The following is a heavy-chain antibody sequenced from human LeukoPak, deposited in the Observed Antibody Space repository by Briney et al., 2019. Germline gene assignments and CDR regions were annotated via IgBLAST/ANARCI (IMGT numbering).Heavy chain of an antibody. J-gene: IGHJ4*02. D-gene: IGHD2-15*01. CDR3: GRVSESLVNGGVSWSFDN. CDR1: GFTFSSYG. Sequence: PGGSLRLSCAASGFTFSSYGMHWVRQAPGKGLEWVVNIKQDGSEKCYVDSVEGRFTISRGNAKNSLYLQMNSLRAEDTAVYYCGRVSESLVNGGVSWSFDNWGQGTLVTVSS. V-gene: IGHV3-7*03. CDR2: IKQDGSEK.